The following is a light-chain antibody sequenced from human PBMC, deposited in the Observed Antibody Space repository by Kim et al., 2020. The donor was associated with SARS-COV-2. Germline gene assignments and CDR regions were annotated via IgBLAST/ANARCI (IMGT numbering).Light chain of an antibody. Sequence: SSELTQDPAVSVALGQTVRITCQGDSPRSYYASWYQQKPGQAPVLVIYGKNNRPSGIPDRFSGSSSGNTASLTITGAQAEDEADYYCNSRDSSGNLFGGGTKLTVL. V-gene: IGLV3-19*01. CDR1: SPRSYY. CDR3: NSRDSSGNL. J-gene: IGLJ3*02. CDR2: GKN.